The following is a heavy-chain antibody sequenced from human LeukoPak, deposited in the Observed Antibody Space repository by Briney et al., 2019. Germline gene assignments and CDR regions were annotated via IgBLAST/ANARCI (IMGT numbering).Heavy chain of an antibody. CDR1: GGSISSGSYY. D-gene: IGHD2-2*01. CDR3: ARDRINYCSSTSCPYDAFDI. Sequence: SQTLSLTCTVSGGSISSGSYYWSWIRQPAGKGLEWIGRIYTSGSTNYNPSLKSRVTISVDTSKNQFSLKLSSVTAADTAVYYCARDRINYCSSTSCPYDAFDIWGQGTMVTVSS. CDR2: IYTSGST. V-gene: IGHV4-61*02. J-gene: IGHJ3*02.